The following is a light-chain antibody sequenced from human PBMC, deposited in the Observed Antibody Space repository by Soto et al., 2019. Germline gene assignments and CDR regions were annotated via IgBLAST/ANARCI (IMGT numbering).Light chain of an antibody. CDR1: SGDVGAYTY. CDR3: TSYVGSDIWV. CDR2: EVS. Sequence: QSALTQHPSASGSPGQSVTISCTGTSGDVGAYTYVSWYQQYPGKAPKLMIYEVSKRPSGVPDRFSGSKSGNTASLTVSGLQAEDEADYYCTSYVGSDIWVFGVGTKVTVL. V-gene: IGLV2-8*01. J-gene: IGLJ3*02.